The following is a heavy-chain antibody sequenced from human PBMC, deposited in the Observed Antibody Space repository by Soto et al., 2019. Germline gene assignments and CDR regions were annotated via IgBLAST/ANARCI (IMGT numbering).Heavy chain of an antibody. CDR3: ARYEPVVPAATRRDP. Sequence: QVQRVQSGAEVKKPGASVKVSCKASGYSFISNGISWVRQAPGQGLEWMGWISAYNGNIKYAQKLQGRVTMTTDTSTSTAYMDLRSLRSDDTAVYYCARYEPVVPAATRRDPWGQGTLVTVSS. J-gene: IGHJ5*02. CDR1: GYSFISNG. V-gene: IGHV1-18*04. CDR2: ISAYNGNI. D-gene: IGHD2-2*01.